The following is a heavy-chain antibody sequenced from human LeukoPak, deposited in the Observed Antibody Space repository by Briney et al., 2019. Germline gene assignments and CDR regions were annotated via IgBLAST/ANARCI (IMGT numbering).Heavy chain of an antibody. CDR3: ARGRGYIVVVPADDAFDI. CDR1: GFTFSSYS. D-gene: IGHD2-2*01. J-gene: IGHJ3*02. Sequence: GGSLRLSCAASGFTFSSYSMNWVRQAPGKGLEWVSSTSSSSSYIYYADSVKGRFTISRDNAKNSLYLQMNSLRAEDTAVYYCARGRGYIVVVPADDAFDIWGQGTMVTVSS. V-gene: IGHV3-21*01. CDR2: TSSSSSYI.